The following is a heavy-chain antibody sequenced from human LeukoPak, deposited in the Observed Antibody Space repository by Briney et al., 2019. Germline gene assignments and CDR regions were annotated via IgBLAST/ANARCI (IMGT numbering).Heavy chain of an antibody. D-gene: IGHD3-3*01. CDR1: GFTFSDYY. CDR2: ISSSGRTI. CDR3: ARNSPGYDFWSGYYTFNYYYYMDV. Sequence: GGSLRLSCAASGFTFSDYYMSWIWQAQGKGLEWVSYISSSGRTIYYADSVKGRFTISRDNAKNSLYLQMNSLRAEDTAVYYCARNSPGYDFWSGYYTFNYYYYMDVWGKGTTVTISS. J-gene: IGHJ6*03. V-gene: IGHV3-11*01.